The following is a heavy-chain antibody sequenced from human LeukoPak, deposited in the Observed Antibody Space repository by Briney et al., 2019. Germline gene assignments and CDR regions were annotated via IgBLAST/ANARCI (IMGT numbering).Heavy chain of an antibody. V-gene: IGHV3-23*01. Sequence: GGSLRLSCAASGFTFSSYAMSWVRQAPGKGLEWVSGSGSGGSTYYADSVKGRFTISRDNSKNTLYLQMNSLRAEDTAVYYCAKDLHYYDRSGYGFIHYWGRGTLVTVSS. J-gene: IGHJ4*02. CDR3: AKDLHYYDRSGYGFIHY. CDR2: SGSGGST. CDR1: GFTFSSYA. D-gene: IGHD3-22*01.